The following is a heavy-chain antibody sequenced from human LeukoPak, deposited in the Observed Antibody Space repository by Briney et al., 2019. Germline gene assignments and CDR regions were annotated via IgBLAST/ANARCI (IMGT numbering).Heavy chain of an antibody. D-gene: IGHD2-2*01. V-gene: IGHV1-69*13. J-gene: IGHJ4*02. CDR2: IIPIFGTA. Sequence: SVKVSCKXSGGTFSSYAISWVRQAPGQGLEWMGGIIPIFGTANYAQKFQGRVTITADESTSTAYMELSSLRSEDTAVYYCARSYQLLLYYFDYWGQGTLVTVSS. CDR1: GGTFSSYA. CDR3: ARSYQLLLYYFDY.